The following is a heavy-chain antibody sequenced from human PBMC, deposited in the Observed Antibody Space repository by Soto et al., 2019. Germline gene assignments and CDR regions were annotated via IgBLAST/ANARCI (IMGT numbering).Heavy chain of an antibody. CDR3: VTVNLVGAAYYFDY. J-gene: IGHJ4*02. CDR1: GGSINSAGYY. V-gene: IGHV4-30-4*01. CDR2: VYYSGTT. D-gene: IGHD1-26*01. Sequence: SETLSLTCNVTGGSINSAGYYWGWIRQPPGKGLEWIGYVYYSGTTYSHPSLNSRVSISVDTSENQFSLRLTSVTAADTAVYYCVTVNLVGAAYYFDYWGPGTLVTSPQ.